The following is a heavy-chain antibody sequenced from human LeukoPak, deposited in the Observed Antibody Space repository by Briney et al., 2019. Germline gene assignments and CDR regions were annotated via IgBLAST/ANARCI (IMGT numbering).Heavy chain of an antibody. V-gene: IGHV3-66*01. CDR1: GFTVSSNY. CDR3: ARDCSSTSCYANYYGMDV. D-gene: IGHD2-2*01. Sequence: GGSLRLSCAASGFTVSSNYMSWVRQAPGKGLEWVSVIYSGGSTYYADSVKGRFTISRDNSKNTLYLQMNSLRAEDTAVYYCARDCSSTSCYANYYGMDVWGQGTTATVSS. CDR2: IYSGGST. J-gene: IGHJ6*02.